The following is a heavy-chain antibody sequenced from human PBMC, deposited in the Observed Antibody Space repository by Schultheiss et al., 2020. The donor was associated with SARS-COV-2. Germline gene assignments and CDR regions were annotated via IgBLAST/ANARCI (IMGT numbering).Heavy chain of an antibody. Sequence: ASVKVSCKVSGYTLTELSMHWVRQAPGKGLEWMGGFDPEDGETIYAQKFQGRVTMTEDTSTDTAYMELSSLRSEDTAVYYCATDRARGGVRQLVPYYYYYGMDVWGQGTTVTVSS. CDR1: GYTLTELS. J-gene: IGHJ6*02. CDR2: FDPEDGET. CDR3: ATDRARGGVRQLVPYYYYYGMDV. D-gene: IGHD6-13*01. V-gene: IGHV1-24*01.